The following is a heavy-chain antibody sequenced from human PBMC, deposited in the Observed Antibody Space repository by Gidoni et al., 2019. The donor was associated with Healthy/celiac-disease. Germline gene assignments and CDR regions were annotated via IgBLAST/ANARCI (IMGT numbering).Heavy chain of an antibody. D-gene: IGHD6-13*01. J-gene: IGHJ5*02. CDR2: IYYSGST. CDR1: GDSISSNSSY. V-gene: IGHV4-39*01. CDR3: ARSSSSWYGIDP. Sequence: QLQLQESGPGLVKPSETLSLTCTVSGDSISSNSSYWGWIRQPPGKGLEWIGSIYYSGSTYYNTSLKSRATISVDTSKNQFSLKLTSVTAADTAVFYCARSSSSWYGIDPWGQGTLVTVSS.